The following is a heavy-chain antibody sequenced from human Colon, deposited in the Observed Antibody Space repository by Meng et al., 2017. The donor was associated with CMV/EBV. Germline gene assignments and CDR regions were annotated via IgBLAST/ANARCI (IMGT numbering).Heavy chain of an antibody. J-gene: IGHJ5*02. Sequence: AASGFTFSNFVMHWVRQAPGKGLEWVSRINSDGSSTNNADSVKGRFTISRDNAKNTLYLQMNSLRAEDTAVYYCARVSGDRTGVFDPWGQGTLVTVSS. V-gene: IGHV3-74*01. CDR2: INSDGSST. D-gene: IGHD4-17*01. CDR3: ARVSGDRTGVFDP. CDR1: GFTFSNFV.